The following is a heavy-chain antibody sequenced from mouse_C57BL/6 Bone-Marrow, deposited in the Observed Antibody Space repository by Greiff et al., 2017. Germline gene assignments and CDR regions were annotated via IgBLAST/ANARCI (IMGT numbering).Heavy chain of an antibody. CDR1: GYTFTSYW. CDR3: AILRYWNVDV. J-gene: IGHJ1*03. Sequence: QVQLQQPGAELVKPGASVKMSCKASGYTFTSYWITWVKQRPGQGLEWIGVIYPGSGSTNYNEKFKSKATLTVDTSSSTAYMHLSSLTSEESAVYYCAILRYWNVDVWGTGTTVTVSA. D-gene: IGHD6-1*01. CDR2: IYPGSGST. V-gene: IGHV1-55*01.